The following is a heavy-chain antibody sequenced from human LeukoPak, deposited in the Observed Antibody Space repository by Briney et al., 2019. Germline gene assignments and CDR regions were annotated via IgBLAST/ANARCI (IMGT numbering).Heavy chain of an antibody. D-gene: IGHD2-15*01. V-gene: IGHV3-9*03. Sequence: PGRSLRLPCAASGFTFDDYAMHWVRQAPGKGLEWVSGISWNSGSIGYADSVKGRFTISRDNAKNSLYLQMNSLRAEDMALYYCAKGYCSGGSCCLDYWGQGTLVTVSS. CDR1: GFTFDDYA. CDR2: ISWNSGSI. J-gene: IGHJ4*02. CDR3: AKGYCSGGSCCLDY.